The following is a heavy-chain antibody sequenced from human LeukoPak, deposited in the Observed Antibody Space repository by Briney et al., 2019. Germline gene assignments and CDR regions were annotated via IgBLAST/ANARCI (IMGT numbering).Heavy chain of an antibody. CDR1: GFTFSSYD. J-gene: IGHJ2*01. CDR2: IGTAGEI. D-gene: IGHD6-13*01. Sequence: PGGSLRLSCAASGFTFSSYDMHWVRQATGKGLEWVSGIGTAGEIYYPGSVKGRFTISRENAKNSLYLQMNSLRAGDTAVYYCARAGYSSSWYSRYFDLWGRGTLVTVSP. V-gene: IGHV3-13*01. CDR3: ARAGYSSSWYSRYFDL.